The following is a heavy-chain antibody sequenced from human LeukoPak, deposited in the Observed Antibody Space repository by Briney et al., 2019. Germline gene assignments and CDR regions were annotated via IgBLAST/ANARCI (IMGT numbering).Heavy chain of an antibody. CDR2: INHSGST. V-gene: IGHV4-34*01. D-gene: IGHD6-19*01. CDR3: ARASLSSGWYYFDY. J-gene: IGHJ4*02. CDR1: GGSFSGSY. Sequence: SETLSLTCAVYGGSFSGSYWSWIRQPPGKGLEWIGEINHSGSTNYNPSLKSRVTISVDTSKNQFSLKLSSVTAADTAVYYCARASLSSGWYYFDYWGQGTLVTVSS.